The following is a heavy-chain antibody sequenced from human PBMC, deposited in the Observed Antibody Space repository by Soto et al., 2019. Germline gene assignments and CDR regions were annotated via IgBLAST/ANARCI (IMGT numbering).Heavy chain of an antibody. CDR1: GFTFSSYA. D-gene: IGHD3-22*01. Sequence: GGSLRLSCAASGFTFSSYAMHWVRQAPGKGLEYVSAISSNGGSTYYANSVKGRFTISRDNSKNTLYLQMGSLRAEDMAVYYCARVNYYDSSGYYGYFDLWGRGTLVTVSS. CDR2: ISSNGGST. V-gene: IGHV3-64*01. J-gene: IGHJ2*01. CDR3: ARVNYYDSSGYYGYFDL.